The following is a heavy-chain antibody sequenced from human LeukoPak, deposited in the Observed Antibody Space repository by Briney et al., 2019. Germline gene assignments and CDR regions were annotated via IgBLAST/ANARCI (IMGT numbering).Heavy chain of an antibody. J-gene: IGHJ4*02. CDR1: GYTFTDYY. Sequence: ASVKVSCKASGYTFTDYYIHWVRQAPGQGLEWMGWIHSNSGVTVYSQKFQGRVTMTRDTSITTAYMELSRLTSDVTAMYYCTREDYWGQGTLVTVSS. CDR2: IHSNSGVT. V-gene: IGHV1-2*02. CDR3: TREDY.